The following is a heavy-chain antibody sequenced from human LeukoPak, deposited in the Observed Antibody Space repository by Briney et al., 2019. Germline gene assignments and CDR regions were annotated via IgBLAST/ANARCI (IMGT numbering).Heavy chain of an antibody. CDR3: AKDSVWFGEYTEYYFDY. V-gene: IGHV3-30*02. Sequence: GGSLRLSCAASGFTFSSYGMHWVRQAPGKGLEWETFIRYDGSNKYYADSVKGRFTISRDNSKNTLYLQMNSLRAEDTAVHYCAKDSVWFGEYTEYYFDYWGQGTLVTVSS. CDR2: IRYDGSNK. J-gene: IGHJ4*02. CDR1: GFTFSSYG. D-gene: IGHD3-10*01.